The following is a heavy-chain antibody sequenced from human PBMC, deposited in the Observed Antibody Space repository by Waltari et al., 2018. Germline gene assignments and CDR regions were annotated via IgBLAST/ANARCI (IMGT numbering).Heavy chain of an antibody. CDR1: GFTVSDYY. CDR2: IADCHAM. CDR3: VKGGWGFGAFYEQH. J-gene: IGHJ4*02. Sequence: QVQLVESGGGLVGPGGSLRLSCAAAGFTVSDYYMTWLRQAPGKWLEWVAYIADCHAMYYSDSVRGRFSTYRDNARKSLYLQMGRLRPEDTALYYCVKGGWGFGAFYEQHWGQGIQVTVSS. V-gene: IGHV3-11*04. D-gene: IGHD3-10*01.